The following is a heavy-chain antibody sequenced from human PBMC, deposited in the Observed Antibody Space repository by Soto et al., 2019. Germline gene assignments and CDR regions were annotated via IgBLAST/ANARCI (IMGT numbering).Heavy chain of an antibody. J-gene: IGHJ6*02. CDR3: ARGGYYDNSWGKLSHYGLDV. CDR2: ISPYNDYT. Sequence: QVQLAQSANEVKKPGASVRVSCKAAGYTFIRDGIAWVRQAPGQGLEWMGWISPYNDYTVYAQKFQGRVSMTADTSTRTVYMKLRGLKSDDTAVYYCARGGYYDNSWGKLSHYGLDVWGQGTSVSVSS. D-gene: IGHD3-16*01. CDR1: GYTFIRDG. V-gene: IGHV1-18*01.